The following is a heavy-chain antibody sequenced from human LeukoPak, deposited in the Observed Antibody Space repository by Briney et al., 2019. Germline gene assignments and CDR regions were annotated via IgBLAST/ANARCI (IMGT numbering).Heavy chain of an antibody. D-gene: IGHD1-1*01. Sequence: SETLSLTCTVSGDSISSNSYYWGWIRQSPGKGLEWIGSIYYSGSTYYNPSLKSRVAISADTSKNQFSLKLTSVTAADTAVYYCARLWRAAIDYGGQGTLVTVSS. CDR2: IYYSGST. J-gene: IGHJ4*02. CDR1: GDSISSNSYY. V-gene: IGHV4-39*01. CDR3: ARLWRAAIDY.